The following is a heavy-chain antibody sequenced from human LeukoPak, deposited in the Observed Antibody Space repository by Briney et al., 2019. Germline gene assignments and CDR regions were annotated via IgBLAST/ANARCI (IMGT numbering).Heavy chain of an antibody. J-gene: IGHJ4*02. Sequence: GGSLRLSCAASGFTFSNYGMHWVRQAPGKGLEWVAVISYDGSNTFYADSVKGRFTISRDNSKNTLYLQVNSLRAEDTAVYYCAKDPHSSGWYFTAFDYWGQGTLVTDSS. CDR2: ISYDGSNT. D-gene: IGHD6-19*01. CDR1: GFTFSNYG. CDR3: AKDPHSSGWYFTAFDY. V-gene: IGHV3-30*18.